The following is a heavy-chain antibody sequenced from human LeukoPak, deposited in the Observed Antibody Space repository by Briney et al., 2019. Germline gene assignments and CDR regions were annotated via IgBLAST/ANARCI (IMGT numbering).Heavy chain of an antibody. CDR1: GGSVSSGSYY. CDR2: IYYSGST. D-gene: IGHD6-13*01. J-gene: IGHJ3*02. Sequence: SETLSLTCIVSGGSVSSGSYYWSWIRQPPGKGLEWIGYIYYSGSTNYNPSLKSRVTISVDTSKNQFSLKLSSVTAADTAVYYCARDRSSSSWYPRAFDIWGQGTMVTVSS. V-gene: IGHV4-61*01. CDR3: ARDRSSSSWYPRAFDI.